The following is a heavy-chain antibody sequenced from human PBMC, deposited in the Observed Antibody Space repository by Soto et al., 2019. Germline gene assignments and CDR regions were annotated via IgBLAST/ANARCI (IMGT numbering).Heavy chain of an antibody. CDR1: RGSMNYYK. J-gene: IGHJ3*02. V-gene: IGHV4-59*01. Sequence: SETLSLTCNVSRGSMNYYKWSWIRQSPGKVLEWIGYISHSGNTNYNPSFKSRVTISVDTSKNQFCLSLSSVTAADTAVFPCTRENYVFKRALKIWGERPLVT. CDR3: TRENYVFKRALKI. CDR2: ISHSGNT. D-gene: IGHD1-7*01.